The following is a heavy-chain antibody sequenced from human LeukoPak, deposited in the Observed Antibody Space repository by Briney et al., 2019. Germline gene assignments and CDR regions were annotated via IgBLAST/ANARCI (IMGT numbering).Heavy chain of an antibody. Sequence: GGSLRLSCVDSGFTFTNAWMSWVRQAPGKGLEWIGRIKSKTDGETTNYAEPVRGRFTISGDDSKSAVYLQMNSLKIEDTAVYYCTTDLGTYYHGSQRLIPIDYWGQGTLVTVSS. D-gene: IGHD3-10*01. CDR2: IKSKTDGETT. CDR1: GFTFTNAW. V-gene: IGHV3-15*01. CDR3: TTDLGTYYHGSQRLIPIDY. J-gene: IGHJ4*02.